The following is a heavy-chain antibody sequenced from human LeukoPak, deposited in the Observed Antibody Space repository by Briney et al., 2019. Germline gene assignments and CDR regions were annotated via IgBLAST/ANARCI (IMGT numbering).Heavy chain of an antibody. CDR3: ARESISGHRDFDF. CDR1: GFTFSSYS. D-gene: IGHD2-21*01. V-gene: IGHV3-48*01. CDR2: ISSGSRTI. J-gene: IGHJ4*02. Sequence: PGGSLRLSCAASGFTFSSYSMNWVRQAPGKGLGWISYISSGSRTIFYGDSVKGRFTVSRDNAKNSLYLQMRSLRAEDTAVYYCARESISGHRDFDFWGQGTLDTVSS.